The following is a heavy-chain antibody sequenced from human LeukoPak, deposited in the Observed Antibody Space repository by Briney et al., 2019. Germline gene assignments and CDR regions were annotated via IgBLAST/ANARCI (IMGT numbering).Heavy chain of an antibody. CDR2: IYYSGST. J-gene: IGHJ4*02. V-gene: IGHV4-59*01. D-gene: IGHD7-27*01. CDR3: ARETPGAGHFDY. CDR1: GGSFSGYY. Sequence: PSETLSLTCAVYGGSFSGYYWSWIRQPPGKGLEWIGYIYYSGSTNYNPSLKSRVTISVDTSKNQFSLKLSSVTAADTAVYYCARETPGAGHFDYWGQGSLVTVSS.